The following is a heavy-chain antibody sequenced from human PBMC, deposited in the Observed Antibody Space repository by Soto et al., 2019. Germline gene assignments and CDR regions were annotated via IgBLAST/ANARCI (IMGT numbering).Heavy chain of an antibody. D-gene: IGHD1-26*01. CDR3: ARDGKRELPPDY. CDR1: VFTFSSYA. CDR2: ISYDGSNK. V-gene: IGHV3-30-3*01. Sequence: QVQLVESGGGVVQPGRSLRLSCAASVFTFSSYAMHWVRQAPGKGLEWVAVISYDGSNKYYADSVKGRFTISRDNSKNTLYLQMNSLRAEDTAVYYCARDGKRELPPDYWGQGTLVTVSS. J-gene: IGHJ4*02.